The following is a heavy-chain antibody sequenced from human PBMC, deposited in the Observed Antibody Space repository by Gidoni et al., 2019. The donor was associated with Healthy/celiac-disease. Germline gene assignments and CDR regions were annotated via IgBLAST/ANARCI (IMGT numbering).Heavy chain of an antibody. J-gene: IGHJ3*02. CDR1: GFTVSSNY. Sequence: EVQLVESGGGLVQPGGSLRLSCAASGFTVSSNYMGWVRQAPGKGLEGVSIIYSGGSVDYADSVKGRFTISRDNSKNTLYLQMNSLRAEDTAVYYCAREFGESDGYAFDIWGQGTVVTVSS. CDR2: IYSGGSV. V-gene: IGHV3-66*02. D-gene: IGHD3-10*01. CDR3: AREFGESDGYAFDI.